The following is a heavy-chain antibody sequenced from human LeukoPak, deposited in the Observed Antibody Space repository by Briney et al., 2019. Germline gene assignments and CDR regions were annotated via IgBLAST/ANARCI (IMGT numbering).Heavy chain of an antibody. D-gene: IGHD3-22*01. CDR1: GFTFSSYA. Sequence: GGSLRLSCAASGFTFSSYALSWVRQAPGKGLEWVSAISGSGGRTYYADSVKGRFTISRDNSKNTLYLQMNSLRAEDTAVYYCAKTDSSDYSYFFDYWGQGTLVTVSS. V-gene: IGHV3-23*01. J-gene: IGHJ4*02. CDR2: ISGSGGRT. CDR3: AKTDSSDYSYFFDY.